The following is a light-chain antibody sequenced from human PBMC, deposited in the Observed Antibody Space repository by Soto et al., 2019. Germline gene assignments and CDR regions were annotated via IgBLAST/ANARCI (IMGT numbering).Light chain of an antibody. CDR2: EAS. Sequence: GLTQSPATVSLSPGERATLSCRSSQTVSSSLAWYQQKPGQAPRLLIYEASNRATGIPARFSGGGSGTEFTLTINSLQSEDFALYYCQEYDNWPLWTFGQGTKVDIK. CDR3: QEYDNWPLWT. J-gene: IGKJ1*01. V-gene: IGKV3-11*01. CDR1: QTVSSS.